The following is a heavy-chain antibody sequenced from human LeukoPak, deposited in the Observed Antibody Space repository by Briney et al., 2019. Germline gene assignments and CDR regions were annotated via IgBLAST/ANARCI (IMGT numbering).Heavy chain of an antibody. CDR3: ASGGAVAAIDL. CDR2: ISSSSSYT. D-gene: IGHD6-19*01. V-gene: IGHV3-11*03. Sequence: GGSLRLSCAASGFTFSDYYMSWIRQAPGKGLEWVSYISSSSSYTNYADSVKGRFTISRDNAKNSLYLQMSSLRAEDTAVYYCASGGAVAAIDLWGRGTLVTVSS. CDR1: GFTFSDYY. J-gene: IGHJ2*01.